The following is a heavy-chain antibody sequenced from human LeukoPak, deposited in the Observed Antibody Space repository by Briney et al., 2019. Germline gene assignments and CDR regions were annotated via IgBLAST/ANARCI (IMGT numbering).Heavy chain of an antibody. V-gene: IGHV3-21*01. CDR3: ARLRGGYNYALGPFDY. J-gene: IGHJ4*02. CDR2: ISSIRNYI. Sequence: GGSLRLSCEASEFTFSSYSINWVRQAPGKGLEWVSSISSIRNYIYYADSVRGRFTISRDNARNSLYLQMNSLRAEGTAVYYCARLRGGYNYALGPFDYWGQGTLVTVSS. D-gene: IGHD5-18*01. CDR1: EFTFSSYS.